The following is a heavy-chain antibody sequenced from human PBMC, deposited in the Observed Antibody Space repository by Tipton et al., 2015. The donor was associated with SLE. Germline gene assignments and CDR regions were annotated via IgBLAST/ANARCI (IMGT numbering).Heavy chain of an antibody. D-gene: IGHD4-23*01. V-gene: IGHV4-38-2*02. CDR2: IYYSGST. J-gene: IGHJ4*02. Sequence: TLSLTCTVSGYSISSGYYWGWIRQPPGKGLEWIGSIYYSGSTNYNPSLKSRVTISVDTSKNQFSLKLSSVTAADTAVYYCAIMTTVVKRYYFDYWGQGTLVTVSS. CDR3: AIMTTVVKRYYFDY. CDR1: GYSISSGYY.